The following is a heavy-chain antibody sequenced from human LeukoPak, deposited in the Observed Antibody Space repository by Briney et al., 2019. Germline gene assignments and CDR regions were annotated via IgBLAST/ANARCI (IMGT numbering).Heavy chain of an antibody. Sequence: GESLKISCKGSGYSFTSYWIGWGRQMPGKGVEWMGIIYPGDSDTRYSPSFQGQVSISADKSTSTAYLQWSSLKASDTAMYYCARRSSGWYQDYWGQGTLVTVSS. V-gene: IGHV5-51*01. CDR2: IYPGDSDT. J-gene: IGHJ4*02. CDR3: ARRSSGWYQDY. CDR1: GYSFTSYW. D-gene: IGHD6-19*01.